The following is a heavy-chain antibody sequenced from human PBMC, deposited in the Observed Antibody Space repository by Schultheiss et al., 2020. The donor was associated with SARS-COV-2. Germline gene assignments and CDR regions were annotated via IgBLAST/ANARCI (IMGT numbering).Heavy chain of an antibody. Sequence: SETLSLTCAVYGGSFSGYYWSWIRQPPGKGLEWIGYIYHSGSTYYNPSLKSRVTISVDTSKNQFSLKLSSVTAADTAVYYCASRSTAMVRDDAFDIWGQGTMVTVSS. D-gene: IGHD5-18*01. CDR1: GGSFSGYY. CDR3: ASRSTAMVRDDAFDI. CDR2: IYHSGST. V-gene: IGHV4-34*01. J-gene: IGHJ3*02.